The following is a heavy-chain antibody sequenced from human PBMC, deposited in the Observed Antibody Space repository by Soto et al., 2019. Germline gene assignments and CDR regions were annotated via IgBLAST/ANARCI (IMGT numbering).Heavy chain of an antibody. D-gene: IGHD1-26*01. CDR2: IIPIFGTA. J-gene: IGHJ5*02. CDR1: GGTFSSYA. V-gene: IGHV1-69*13. CDR3: ARVRDSGSYPNWFDP. Sequence: ASVKVSCKASGGTFSSYAISWVRQAPGQGLEWMGGIIPIFGTANYAQKFQGRVTITADESTSTAYMELSSLRSEDTAVYYCARVRDSGSYPNWFDPWGQGTLVTVSS.